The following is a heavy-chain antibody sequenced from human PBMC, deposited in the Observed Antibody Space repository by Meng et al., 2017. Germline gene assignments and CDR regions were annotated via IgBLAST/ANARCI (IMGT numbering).Heavy chain of an antibody. Sequence: QGQAGTAWFCLNKPGASVRVSCKASGYTFTSYAMNWVRQAPGQGLEWMGWINTNPGNPTYAQGFTGRFVFSLDTSVSTAYLQISSLKAEDTAVYYCARMGIAVAGTLGWEDYWGQGTLVTVSS. D-gene: IGHD6-19*01. CDR1: GYTFTSYA. CDR2: INTNPGNP. J-gene: IGHJ4*02. CDR3: ARMGIAVAGTLGWEDY. V-gene: IGHV7-4-1*02.